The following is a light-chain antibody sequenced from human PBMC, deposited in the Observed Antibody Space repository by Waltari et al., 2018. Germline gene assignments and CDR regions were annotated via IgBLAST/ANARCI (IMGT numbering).Light chain of an antibody. V-gene: IGKV1-39*01. CDR2: YAN. J-gene: IGKJ1*01. CDR3: QQGNSYPWT. CDR1: QGISSY. Sequence: DIQMSQSPSSLSASVGDRVTITCRASQGISSYLNWYQQKPGKAPKLLTYYANSLASVVPSRFSGSGSGTEFTLTISSLQPEDFATYYCQQGNSYPWTFGQGTKVEIK.